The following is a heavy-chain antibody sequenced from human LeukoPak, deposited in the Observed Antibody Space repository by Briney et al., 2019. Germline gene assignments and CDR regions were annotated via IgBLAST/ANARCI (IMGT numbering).Heavy chain of an antibody. CDR3: ARKDIVVVPAAAPEYGMDV. Sequence: GASVTVSCKASGGTFSSYAISWVRQAPGQGLEWMGGIIPIFGTANYAQKFQGRVTITADESTSTAYMELSSLRSEDTAVYYCARKDIVVVPAAAPEYGMDVWGQGTTVTVSS. CDR2: IIPIFGTA. CDR1: GGTFSSYA. J-gene: IGHJ6*02. D-gene: IGHD2-2*01. V-gene: IGHV1-69*13.